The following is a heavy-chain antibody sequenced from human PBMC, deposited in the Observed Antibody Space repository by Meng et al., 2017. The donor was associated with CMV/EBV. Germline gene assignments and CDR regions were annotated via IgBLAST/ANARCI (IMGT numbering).Heavy chain of an antibody. CDR2: INQDANDK. D-gene: IGHD2-15*01. V-gene: IGHV3-7*01. Sequence: GGSLRLSCAASAFTFSDYWMTWVRQAPGKGLERVASINQDANDKYYLDSVKGRFTISRDNANNALYLQMNSLRADDTAIYYCARDSFPYSSDNWGQGTLVTVSS. CDR3: ARDSFPYSSDN. CDR1: AFTFSDYW. J-gene: IGHJ4*02.